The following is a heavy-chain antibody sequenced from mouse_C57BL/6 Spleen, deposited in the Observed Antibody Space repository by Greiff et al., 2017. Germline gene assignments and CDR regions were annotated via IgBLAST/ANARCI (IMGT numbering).Heavy chain of an antibody. Sequence: QVQLQQSGAELVMPGASVKLSCKASGYTFPSYWMHWVKPRPGQGLEWVGEIDPSDSYTNYNQKFKGKSTLTVDKSPSTAYMQLSSLTSEDSAVYYCAMITTVVGHFDYWGQGTTLTVAS. V-gene: IGHV1-69*01. CDR1: GYTFPSYW. J-gene: IGHJ2*01. D-gene: IGHD1-1*01. CDR3: AMITTVVGHFDY. CDR2: IDPSDSYT.